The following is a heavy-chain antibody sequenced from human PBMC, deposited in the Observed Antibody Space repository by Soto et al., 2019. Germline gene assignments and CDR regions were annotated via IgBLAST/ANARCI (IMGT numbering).Heavy chain of an antibody. CDR3: AKDVVVGATPGLGDYYYYHGMDV. CDR2: ISYDGSNK. J-gene: IGHJ6*02. V-gene: IGHV3-30*18. CDR1: GFTFSSYG. D-gene: IGHD1-26*01. Sequence: PGGSLRLSCAASGFTFSSYGMHWVRQAPGKGLEWVAVISYDGSNKYYADSVKGRFTISRDNSKNTLYLQMNSLRAEDTAVYYCAKDVVVGATPGLGDYYYYHGMDVWGQGTTVTVSS.